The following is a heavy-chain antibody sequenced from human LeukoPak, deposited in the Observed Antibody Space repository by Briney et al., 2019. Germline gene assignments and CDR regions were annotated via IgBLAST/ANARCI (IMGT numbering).Heavy chain of an antibody. CDR1: GGTFSSYA. CDR3: ATDPTYSSGWYHYPY. J-gene: IGHJ4*02. D-gene: IGHD6-19*01. CDR2: IIPIFGTA. V-gene: IGHV1-69*06. Sequence: ASVKVSCKASGGTFSSYAISWVRQAPGQGLEWMGGIIPIFGTANYAQKFQGRVTMTEDTSTDTAYMELSSLRSEDTAVYYCATDPTYSSGWYHYPYWGQGTLVTVSS.